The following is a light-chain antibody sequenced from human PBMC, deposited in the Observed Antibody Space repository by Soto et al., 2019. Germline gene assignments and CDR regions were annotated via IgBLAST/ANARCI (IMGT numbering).Light chain of an antibody. Sequence: IQMTQSPSTLSASVGDRVTITCRASQSISSWLAWYQQKPGKAPKLLIYDAPSLESGVPSRFSGSGSGTEFTLTISSLQPDDFATYYCQQYNSYLLTCGGGTKVEIK. CDR3: QQYNSYLLT. J-gene: IGKJ4*01. CDR1: QSISSW. CDR2: DAP. V-gene: IGKV1-5*01.